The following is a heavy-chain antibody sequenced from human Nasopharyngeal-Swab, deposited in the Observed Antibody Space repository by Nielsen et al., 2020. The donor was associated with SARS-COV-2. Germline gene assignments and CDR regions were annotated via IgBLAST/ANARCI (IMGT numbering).Heavy chain of an antibody. D-gene: IGHD6-19*01. J-gene: IGHJ3*02. V-gene: IGHV3-30*04. Sequence: GGSLRLSCAASGFTFSSYAMHWVRQAPGKGLEWVAVISYDGSNKYYADSVKGRFTISRDNSKNTLYLQVNSLRAEDTAVYYCTSGWLEASAFDIWGQGTMVTVSS. CDR2: ISYDGSNK. CDR1: GFTFSSYA. CDR3: TSGWLEASAFDI.